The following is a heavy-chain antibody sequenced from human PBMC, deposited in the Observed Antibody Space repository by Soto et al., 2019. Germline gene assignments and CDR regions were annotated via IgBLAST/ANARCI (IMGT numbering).Heavy chain of an antibody. CDR3: ARRPYYESSGYYYFAC. CDR1: GYSFTSYW. Sequence: PGESLKISCKGSGYSFTSYWISWVRQMPGKGLERMGRIDPSDSYTNYSPSFQGHVTISADKSISTAYLQWSSLKASDTAMYYCARRPYYESSGYYYFACWGQGTLGSVS. CDR2: IDPSDSYT. V-gene: IGHV5-10-1*01. D-gene: IGHD3-22*01. J-gene: IGHJ4*02.